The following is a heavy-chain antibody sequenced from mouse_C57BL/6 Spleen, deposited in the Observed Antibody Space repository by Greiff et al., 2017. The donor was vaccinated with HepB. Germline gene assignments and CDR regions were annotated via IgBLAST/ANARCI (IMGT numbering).Heavy chain of an antibody. CDR1: GFTFSSYA. J-gene: IGHJ1*03. V-gene: IGHV5-4*03. CDR3: ARLTGTDWYFDV. Sequence: EVKLMESGGGLVKPGGSLKLSCAASGFTFSSYAMSWVRQTPEKRLEWVATISDGGSYTYYPDNVKGGFTISRDNAKNNPYLQLSHLKSEDTAMYYCARLTGTDWYFDVWGTGTTVTVSS. D-gene: IGHD4-1*01. CDR2: ISDGGSYT.